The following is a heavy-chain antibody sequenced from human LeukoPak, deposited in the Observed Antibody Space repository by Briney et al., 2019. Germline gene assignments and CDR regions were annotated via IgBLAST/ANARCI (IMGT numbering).Heavy chain of an antibody. Sequence: PGGSLRLSCAASGFTFSSYGMIWVRQAPGKGLEWISYISSSSNTIHYADSVKGRFTISRDNAKNSLYLQVSSLRVEDTAVYYCARDPGLMRAAACGDYWGQGTLVIVSS. J-gene: IGHJ4*02. CDR3: ARDPGLMRAAACGDY. CDR1: GFTFSSYG. D-gene: IGHD6-13*01. V-gene: IGHV3-48*01. CDR2: ISSSSNTI.